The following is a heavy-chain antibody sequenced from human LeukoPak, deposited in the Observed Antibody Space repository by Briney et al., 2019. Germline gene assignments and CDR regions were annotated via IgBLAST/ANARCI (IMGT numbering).Heavy chain of an antibody. CDR1: GFTFSNYP. CDR3: ARDWTSDN. J-gene: IGHJ3*01. V-gene: IGHV3-64*01. D-gene: IGHD2-2*01. Sequence: GGSLRLSCAASGFTFSNYPMHWVRQVPGKGPEYVSAISSNGYSTYYANSVKGRFTISRDNSRNMLYLQMGSLKTEDMAVYYCARDWTSDNWGQGTMVTVSS. CDR2: ISSNGYST.